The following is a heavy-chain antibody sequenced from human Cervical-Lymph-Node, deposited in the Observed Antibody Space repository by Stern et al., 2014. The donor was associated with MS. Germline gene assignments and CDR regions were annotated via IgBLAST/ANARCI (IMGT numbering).Heavy chain of an antibody. V-gene: IGHV1-69*01. D-gene: IGHD2-2*01. CDR2: IIPIFGTA. J-gene: IGHJ5*02. CDR1: GGTFSSYG. Sequence: QVQLVQSGAEVKKPGSSVKVSCQASGGTFSSYGISWVRQAPGQGLEWMGGIIPIFGTANYAQKFQGRVTITADESTSTAYMELSSLRSEDTAVYYCARTDKYCSSASCSGNWFDPWGQGTLVTVSS. CDR3: ARTDKYCSSASCSGNWFDP.